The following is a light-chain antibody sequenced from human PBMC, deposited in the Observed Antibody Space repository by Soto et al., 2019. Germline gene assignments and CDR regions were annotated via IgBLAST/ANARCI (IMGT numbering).Light chain of an antibody. CDR1: QPISTS. CDR3: QHSYNAHSYT. Sequence: DIQMTQSPSSLSASIVDRVTITCRASQPISTSLNWFQQKSGHIPKLLIYAASRLPSGVPSRFSGSGSGTDFTLTISGLQPEDFATYGCQHSYNAHSYTFGQGTKLEMK. CDR2: AAS. J-gene: IGKJ2*01. V-gene: IGKV1-39*01.